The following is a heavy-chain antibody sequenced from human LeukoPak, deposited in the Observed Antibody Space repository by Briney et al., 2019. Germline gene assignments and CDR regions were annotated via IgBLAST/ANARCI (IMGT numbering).Heavy chain of an antibody. Sequence: PSETLSLTCTVSGGSISIYYWSWIRQPPGKGLEWIGEINHSGSTNYNPSLKSRVTISVDTSKNQFSLKLSSVTAADTAVYYCASRYYFDYWGQGTLVTVSS. V-gene: IGHV4-34*01. J-gene: IGHJ4*02. CDR1: GGSISIYY. CDR2: INHSGST. CDR3: ASRYYFDY.